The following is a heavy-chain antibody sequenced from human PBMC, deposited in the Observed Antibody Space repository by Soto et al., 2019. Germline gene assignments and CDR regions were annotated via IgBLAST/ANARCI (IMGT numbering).Heavy chain of an antibody. CDR3: ARDRHRPWVVVPNDWFDP. CDR2: ISAYNGNT. CDR1: GSNFTSYG. J-gene: IGHJ5*02. Sequence: ASVEASCKASGSNFTSYGISWVRQAPGQGLEWMGWISAYNGNTNYAQKLQGRVTMTTDTFTSTAYMELRSPRSDDTGVYCRARDRHRPWVVVPNDWFDPCGQGTLVTDSS. D-gene: IGHD2-2*01. V-gene: IGHV1-18*01.